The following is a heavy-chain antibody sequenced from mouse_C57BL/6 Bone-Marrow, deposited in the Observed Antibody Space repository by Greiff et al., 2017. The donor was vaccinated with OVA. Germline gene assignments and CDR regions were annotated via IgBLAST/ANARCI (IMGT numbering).Heavy chain of an antibody. D-gene: IGHD1-1*01. CDR2: IFPGSGST. V-gene: IGHV1-75*01. CDR1: GYTFTDYY. J-gene: IGHJ2*01. Sequence: QVHVKQSGPELVKPGASVKISCKASGYTFTDYYINWVKQRPGQGLEWIGWIFPGSGSTYYNEKFKGKATLTVDKSSSTAYMLLSSLTSEDSAVYFCARSITTVYFDYWGQGTTLTVSS. CDR3: ARSITTVYFDY.